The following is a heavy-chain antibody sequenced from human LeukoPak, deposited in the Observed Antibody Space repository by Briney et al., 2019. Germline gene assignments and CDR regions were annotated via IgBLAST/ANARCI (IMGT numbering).Heavy chain of an antibody. D-gene: IGHD2-2*01. CDR3: ARELGYQLNWFDP. CDR1: GGSFSGYY. Sequence: SETLSLTCAVYGGSFSGYYWSWIRQPPGKGLEWIGEINHSGSTNYNPSLKSRVTISVDTSKNQFSLKLSSVTAADTAVYYCARELGYQLNWFDPWGQGTLVTVSS. J-gene: IGHJ5*02. V-gene: IGHV4-34*01. CDR2: INHSGST.